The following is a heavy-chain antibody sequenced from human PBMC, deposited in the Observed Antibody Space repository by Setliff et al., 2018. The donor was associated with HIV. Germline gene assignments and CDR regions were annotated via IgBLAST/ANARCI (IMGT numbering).Heavy chain of an antibody. V-gene: IGHV3-66*02. Sequence: GGSLRLSCAASGFTVSSNYMSWVRQAPGKGLEWVSVIYSGGSTNYADFVKGRFTISRDSSKNTLDLQMNSLRGEDTAVYYCARVSGYGLRGFDPWGQGTLVTVSS. CDR2: IYSGGST. D-gene: IGHD5-12*01. J-gene: IGHJ5*02. CDR1: GFTVSSNY. CDR3: ARVSGYGLRGFDP.